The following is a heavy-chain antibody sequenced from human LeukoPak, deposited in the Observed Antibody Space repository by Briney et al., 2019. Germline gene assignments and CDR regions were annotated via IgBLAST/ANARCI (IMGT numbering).Heavy chain of an antibody. CDR2: INSDGSST. V-gene: IGHV3-74*01. Sequence: PGGSLRLSCAASGFNFSSYWMHWVRQAPGQGLVWVSRINSDGSSTSYADSVKGRFTISRDNAKNTLYLQMNSLRAEDTAVYYCARESYYDILTGSLFDYWGQGTLVTVSS. J-gene: IGHJ4*02. CDR3: ARESYYDILTGSLFDY. CDR1: GFNFSSYW. D-gene: IGHD3-9*01.